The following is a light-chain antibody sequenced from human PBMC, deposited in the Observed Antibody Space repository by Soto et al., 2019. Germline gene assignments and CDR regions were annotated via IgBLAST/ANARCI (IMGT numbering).Light chain of an antibody. Sequence: EIVLTQSPATLSLSPGERATPSCRASQSVSSNLAWYQQKPGQAPRLLIYGASTRATGIPARFSGSGSGTEFTLTISSLQSEDFAVYYGQQYNNWPPITFGQGTRLEIK. CDR3: QQYNNWPPIT. CDR1: QSVSSN. CDR2: GAS. J-gene: IGKJ5*01. V-gene: IGKV3-15*01.